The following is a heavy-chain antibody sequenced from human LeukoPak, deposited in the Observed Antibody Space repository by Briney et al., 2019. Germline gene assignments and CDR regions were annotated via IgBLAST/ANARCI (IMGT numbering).Heavy chain of an antibody. D-gene: IGHD6-13*01. V-gene: IGHV4-4*07. Sequence: PSETLSLTCTVSGGSISSYYWSWIRQPAGKGLEWIGRIYTSGSTNCNPSLKSRVTMSVDTSKNQFSLKLSSVTAADTAVYYCARDGAGKDYYYYMDVWGKGTTVTVSS. CDR1: GGSISSYY. CDR2: IYTSGST. CDR3: ARDGAGKDYYYYMDV. J-gene: IGHJ6*03.